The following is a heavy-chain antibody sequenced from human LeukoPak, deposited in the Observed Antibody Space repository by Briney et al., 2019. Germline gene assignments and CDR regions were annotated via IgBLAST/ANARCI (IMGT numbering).Heavy chain of an antibody. CDR2: ISGSGGST. Sequence: PGGSLRLSCAASGFTFSSYAMSWVRQAPGKGLELVSAISGSGGSTYYADSVKGRFTISRDNSKNTLYLQMNSLRAEDTAVYYCASQTGTTRALDYWGQGTLVTVSS. D-gene: IGHD1-7*01. CDR3: ASQTGTTRALDY. J-gene: IGHJ4*02. V-gene: IGHV3-23*01. CDR1: GFTFSSYA.